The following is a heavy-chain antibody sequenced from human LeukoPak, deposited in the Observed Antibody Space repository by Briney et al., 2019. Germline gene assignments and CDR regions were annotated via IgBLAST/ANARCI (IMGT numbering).Heavy chain of an antibody. Sequence: GGSLRLSCAASGFIFSSYVMGWVRQAPGKGLEWVSSISVGGGDTFASDSVKGRFTISRDNSKNTLYLQMSSLRAEDTAVYYCAKISGAAGTAKNKYYFDYWGQGTLVTVSS. J-gene: IGHJ4*02. CDR3: AKISGAAGTAKNKYYFDY. CDR1: GFIFSSYV. D-gene: IGHD6-13*01. V-gene: IGHV3-23*01. CDR2: ISVGGGDT.